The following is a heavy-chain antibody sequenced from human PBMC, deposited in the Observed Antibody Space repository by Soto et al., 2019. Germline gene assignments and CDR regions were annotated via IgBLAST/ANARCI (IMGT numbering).Heavy chain of an antibody. CDR2: ISSSSSYM. V-gene: IGHV3-21*01. CDR1: GFTFSSYS. Sequence: PGGSLRLSCAASGFTFSSYSMNWVRQAPGKGLEWVSSISSSSSYMYYADSVKGRFTISRDNAKNSLYLQMNSLRAEDTAVYYCASGVDCSGGSCYPHYYYYYGMDVWGQGTTVTFSS. CDR3: ASGVDCSGGSCYPHYYYYYGMDV. J-gene: IGHJ6*02. D-gene: IGHD2-15*01.